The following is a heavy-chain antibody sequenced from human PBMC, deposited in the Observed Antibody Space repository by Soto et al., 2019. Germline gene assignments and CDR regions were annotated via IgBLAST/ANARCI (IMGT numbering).Heavy chain of an antibody. J-gene: IGHJ2*01. CDR1: EFTFTNYA. V-gene: IGHV3-23*01. CDR3: AKDRGNQNWYFDL. CDR2: VSGSGGST. D-gene: IGHD2-2*01. Sequence: EVQLLESGGGLVQPGGSLRLSCIESEFTFTNYAVGWVRQAPGKGLEWVSTVSGSGGSTYYTDSVKGRSIVSRDNSKNTVYLQVNSLRAEDTAVYYCAKDRGNQNWYFDLWGRGTLVTVSS.